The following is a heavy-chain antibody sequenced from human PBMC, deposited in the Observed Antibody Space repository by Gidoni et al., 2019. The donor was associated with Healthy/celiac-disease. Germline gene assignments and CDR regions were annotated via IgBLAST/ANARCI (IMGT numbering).Heavy chain of an antibody. Sequence: QVQLVQSGAEVKKPGSSVKVSCKASGGTFSSYAISWVRQAPGQGLEWMGGIIPIFGTANYAQKFQGRVTITADKSTSTAYMELSSLRSEDTAVYYCASYYDFWSGYYNTRHHWYFDLWGRGTLVTVSS. J-gene: IGHJ2*01. V-gene: IGHV1-69*06. D-gene: IGHD3-3*01. CDR3: ASYYDFWSGYYNTRHHWYFDL. CDR2: IIPIFGTA. CDR1: GGTFSSYA.